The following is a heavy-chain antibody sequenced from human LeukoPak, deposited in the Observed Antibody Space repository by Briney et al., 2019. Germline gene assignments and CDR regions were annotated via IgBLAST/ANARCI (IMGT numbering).Heavy chain of an antibody. J-gene: IGHJ2*01. CDR3: ARDGPAAGTSWYFDL. D-gene: IGHD6-13*01. Sequence: GGSLRLSCAASGFTFSSYDMHWVRQATGKGLEWVSAIGTAGDTYYPGSVKGRFTISRENAKNSLYLQMNSLRAGDTAVYYCARDGPAAGTSWYFDLWGRGTLVTVSS. CDR1: GFTFSSYD. V-gene: IGHV3-13*01. CDR2: IGTAGDT.